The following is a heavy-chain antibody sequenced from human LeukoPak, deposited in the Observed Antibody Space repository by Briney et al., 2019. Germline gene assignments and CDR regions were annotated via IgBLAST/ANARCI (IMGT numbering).Heavy chain of an antibody. D-gene: IGHD3-16*02. CDR1: GYTFTSYA. J-gene: IGHJ5*02. CDR2: INAGNGNT. CDR3: ARAPHDYVWGSYRRGNWFDP. V-gene: IGHV1-3*01. Sequence: ASVKVSCKASGYTFTSYAMHWVRQAPGQRLEWMGWINAGNGNTKYSQKFQGRVTITRDTSASTAYMELSSLRSEDTAVYYCARAPHDYVWGSYRRGNWFDPWGQGTLVTVSS.